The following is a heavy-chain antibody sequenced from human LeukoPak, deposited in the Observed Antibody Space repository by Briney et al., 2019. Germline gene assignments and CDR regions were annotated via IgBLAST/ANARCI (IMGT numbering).Heavy chain of an antibody. Sequence: GESLKISCKGSGYSFTTYWIGWVRQMPGRGLEWMGIIYPGDSDTRYSPSFQGQVTISADKSISTAYLQWSSLRFDDTAVYYCARDQGQQWLLLQAFDIWGQGTMVTVSS. CDR1: GYSFTTYW. D-gene: IGHD6-19*01. J-gene: IGHJ3*02. V-gene: IGHV5-51*01. CDR3: ARDQGQQWLLLQAFDI. CDR2: IYPGDSDT.